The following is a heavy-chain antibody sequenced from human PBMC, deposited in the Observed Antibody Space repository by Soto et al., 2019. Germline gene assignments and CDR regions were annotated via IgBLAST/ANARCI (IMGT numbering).Heavy chain of an antibody. CDR1: GFTVSSNY. Sequence: GSLRLSCAASGFTVSSNYMSWVRQAQGKGLEWVSVMYNSGTIYYADSVKGRFIVSIDNSRLYLQMNGLKAEDTAVYFCARVSGSGYYHFDYWGQGTPVTVSS. D-gene: IGHD5-12*01. CDR2: MYNSGTI. J-gene: IGHJ4*02. CDR3: ARVSGSGYYHFDY. V-gene: IGHV3-66*01.